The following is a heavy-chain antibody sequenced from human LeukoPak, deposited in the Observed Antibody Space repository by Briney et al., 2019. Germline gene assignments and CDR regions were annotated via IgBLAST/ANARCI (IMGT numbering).Heavy chain of an antibody. J-gene: IGHJ5*02. V-gene: IGHV1-2*02. CDR2: INPNSGST. CDR3: ARGRFGEWDNWFDP. Sequence: ASVKVSCKASGYTFTGYYIHWVRQAPGQGLEWMAWINPNSGSTNYAQKFQGRVTMTRDTSISTAYMELSRLTSDDPAVYFCARGRFGEWDNWFDPWGQGTLVTVSS. CDR1: GYTFTGYY. D-gene: IGHD3-10*01.